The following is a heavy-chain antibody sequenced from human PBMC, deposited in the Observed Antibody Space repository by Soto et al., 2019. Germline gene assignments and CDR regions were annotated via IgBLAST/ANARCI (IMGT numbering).Heavy chain of an antibody. J-gene: IGHJ6*02. D-gene: IGHD5-18*01. CDR1: GGSIRSGGYY. V-gene: IGHV4-31*03. CDR2: IYYSGNT. CDR3: ARDRLMATAGTARHYFGLDV. Sequence: SETLSLTCTVSGGSIRSGGYYWSWVRQNPRRGLEWIGNIYYSGNTYYNPSLKSRLTISVDTSKNRFSLNLSSVTAADTAVYYCARDRLMATAGTARHYFGLDVWGQGTTVTVSS.